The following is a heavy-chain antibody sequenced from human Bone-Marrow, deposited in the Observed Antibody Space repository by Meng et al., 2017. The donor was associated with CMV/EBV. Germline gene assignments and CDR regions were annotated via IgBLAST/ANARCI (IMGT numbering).Heavy chain of an antibody. V-gene: IGHV4-34*01. CDR2: INHSGST. D-gene: IGHD5-18*01. J-gene: IGHJ4*02. CDR1: GGSFSGYY. CDR3: ARVPPYNSDY. Sequence: SETLSLTCAAYGGSFSGYYWSWIRQPPGKGLEWIGEINHSGSTNYNPSLKSRVTISVDTSKNQFSLKLSSVTAADTAVYYCARVPPYNSDYWGQGTLVTVSS.